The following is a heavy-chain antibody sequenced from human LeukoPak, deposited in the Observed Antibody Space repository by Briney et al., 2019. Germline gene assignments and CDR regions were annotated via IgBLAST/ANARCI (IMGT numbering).Heavy chain of an antibody. Sequence: ASVKVSCKASGYTSTSYGISWVRQAPGQGLEWMGWISAYNGNTNYAQKLQGRVTMTTDTSTSTAYMELRSLRSDDTAVYYCARDGIDFWSGYCRGLCWFDPWGQGTLVTVSS. V-gene: IGHV1-18*01. D-gene: IGHD3-3*01. J-gene: IGHJ5*02. CDR3: ARDGIDFWSGYCRGLCWFDP. CDR1: GYTSTSYG. CDR2: ISAYNGNT.